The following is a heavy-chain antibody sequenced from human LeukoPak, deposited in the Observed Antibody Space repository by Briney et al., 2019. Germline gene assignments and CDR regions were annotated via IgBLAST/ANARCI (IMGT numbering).Heavy chain of an antibody. V-gene: IGHV4-59*07. D-gene: IGHD3-10*01. CDR2: IHYSGST. J-gene: IGHJ6*03. CDR1: GCWISNYY. Sequence: SDTLSLTCTVSGCWISNYYWNWIRQPPGKGLEWIGYIHYSGSTNYNPSLTSRVTMSVDTSKNHFSLPMIALTAGDTSVYYCPRSNFGGFYSYMDVWGKGTTVTVSS. CDR3: PRSNFGGFYSYMDV.